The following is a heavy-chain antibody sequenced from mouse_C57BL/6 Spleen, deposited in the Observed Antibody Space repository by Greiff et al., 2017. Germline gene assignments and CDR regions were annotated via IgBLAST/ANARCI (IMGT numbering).Heavy chain of an antibody. D-gene: IGHD1-1*01. Sequence: QVQLQQPGAELVKPGASVKMSCKASGYTFTSYWITWVKQRPGPGLEWIGDIYPGSGSTNYNEKFKSKATLTVDTSASTAYRQLSSLTSEDSAVYYCARDYGSSYGFAYWGQGTLVTVSA. CDR2: IYPGSGST. CDR3: ARDYGSSYGFAY. CDR1: GYTFTSYW. J-gene: IGHJ3*01. V-gene: IGHV1-55*01.